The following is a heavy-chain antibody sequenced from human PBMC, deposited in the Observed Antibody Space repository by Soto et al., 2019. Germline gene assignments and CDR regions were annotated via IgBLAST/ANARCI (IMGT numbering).Heavy chain of an antibody. CDR3: ARATRSAAGRYYFDY. CDR1: GFTFSTYA. Sequence: PGGSLRLSCAASGFTFSTYAMTWVRQAPGKGLDWVSTISGSGGSTYSADSVKGRFAISRDSSKNTVYLQMSSLGVDDTAVYYCARATRSAAGRYYFDYWGHGTLVTVS. J-gene: IGHJ4*01. CDR2: ISGSGGST. V-gene: IGHV3-23*01. D-gene: IGHD6-13*01.